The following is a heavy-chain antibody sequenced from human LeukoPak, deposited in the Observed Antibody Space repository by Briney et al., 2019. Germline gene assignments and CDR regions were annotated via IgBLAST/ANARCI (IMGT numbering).Heavy chain of an antibody. CDR2: ISGSGDST. V-gene: IGHV3-23*01. CDR3: AKGYYGSGSYGWFDY. CDR1: GFTFSSNG. D-gene: IGHD3-10*01. Sequence: PGGTLRLSCVASGFTFSSNGMSWVRQAPGKGLEWVSAISGSGDSTYYADSVKGRFTISRDNSKNTLFLHMNSLRAEDTAVYSCAKGYYGSGSYGWFDYWGQGTLVTVSS. J-gene: IGHJ4*02.